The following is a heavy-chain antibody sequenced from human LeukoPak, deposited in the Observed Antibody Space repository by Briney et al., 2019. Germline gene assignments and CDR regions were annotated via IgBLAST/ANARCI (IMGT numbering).Heavy chain of an antibody. CDR2: IYTSGST. CDR1: GGSISSYY. V-gene: IGHV4-4*07. D-gene: IGHD3-10*01. J-gene: IGHJ4*02. CDR3: ARVRGILWFGELFPSPHYFDY. Sequence: PSETLSLTCTVSGGSISSYYWSWIRQPAGKGLEWIGRIYTSGSTNYNPSLKSRVTMSVDTSKNQFSLKLSSVTAADTAVYYCARVRGILWFGELFPSPHYFDYWGQGTLVTVSS.